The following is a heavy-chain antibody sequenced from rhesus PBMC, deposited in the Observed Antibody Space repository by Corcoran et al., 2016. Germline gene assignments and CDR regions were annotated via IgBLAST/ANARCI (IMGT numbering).Heavy chain of an antibody. CDR3: ARSGRTGYNYYFDY. CDR1: GGSISGYY. V-gene: IGHV4-73*01. CDR2: IDGKSAST. Sequence: QVKLQQWGEGLVKPSETLSLTCAVYGGSISGYYWSWIRQPPGKGLEWIGNIDGKSASTNDNPSLKNRVTISKDTSKNQFSLKLSSVTAADTAVYYCARSGRTGYNYYFDYWGQGVLVTVSS. J-gene: IGHJ4*01. D-gene: IGHD1-26*01.